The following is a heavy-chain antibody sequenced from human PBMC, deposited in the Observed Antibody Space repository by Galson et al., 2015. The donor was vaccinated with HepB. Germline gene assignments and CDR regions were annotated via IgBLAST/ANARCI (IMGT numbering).Heavy chain of an antibody. D-gene: IGHD3-22*01. CDR2: IYSGGST. CDR1: GFTVSSNY. J-gene: IGHJ3*02. Sequence: SLRLSCAASGFTVSSNYMSWVRQAPGKGLEWVSVIYSGGSTYYADSVKGRFTISRDNSKNTLYLQMNSLRAEDTAVYYCASAYHYDSSGYRSNAFDIWGQGTMATVSS. V-gene: IGHV3-53*01. CDR3: ASAYHYDSSGYRSNAFDI.